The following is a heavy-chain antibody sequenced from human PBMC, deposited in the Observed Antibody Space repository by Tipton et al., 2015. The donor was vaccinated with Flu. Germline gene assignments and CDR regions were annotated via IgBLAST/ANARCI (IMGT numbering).Heavy chain of an antibody. V-gene: IGHV3-53*01. J-gene: IGHJ5*02. CDR1: GFTVNSNY. CDR3: TRGQGANP. CDR2: IYSDGRA. Sequence: QLVQSGGDLIQPRGSLRLSCAASGFTVNSNYMSWVRQAPGKGLEWVSVIYSDGRAYYVDSVKGRFTVSRDDSKNMLSLQMDSLRAEDTAVYYCTRGQGANPWGQGTLVTVSS.